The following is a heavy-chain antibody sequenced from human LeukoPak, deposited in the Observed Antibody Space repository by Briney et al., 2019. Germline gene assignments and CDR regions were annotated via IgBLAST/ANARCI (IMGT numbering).Heavy chain of an antibody. D-gene: IGHD2-2*01. CDR2: ITGSSGRT. Sequence: LGGSLRLSCAASGFTFSSYAMSWVRQALGKGLEWVSAITGSSGRTYYADSVKGRFTISRDNAKNSLYLQMNSLRAEDTAVYYCAGDCSSTSCYRALDYWGQGTLVTVSS. CDR3: AGDCSSTSCYRALDY. V-gene: IGHV3-23*01. CDR1: GFTFSSYA. J-gene: IGHJ4*02.